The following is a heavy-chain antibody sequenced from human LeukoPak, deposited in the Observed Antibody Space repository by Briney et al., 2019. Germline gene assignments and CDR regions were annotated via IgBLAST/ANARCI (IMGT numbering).Heavy chain of an antibody. Sequence: ASVKVSCKASGYTFTGYYMHWVRQAPGQGLEWMGWINPNSGGTNYAQKFQGRVTMTRDTSITTAYMELSRLRSDDTAVYYCARDRDYDPLYFDYWGQGTLVTVSS. CDR3: ARDRDYDPLYFDY. J-gene: IGHJ4*02. CDR2: INPNSGGT. V-gene: IGHV1-2*02. D-gene: IGHD4-17*01. CDR1: GYTFTGYY.